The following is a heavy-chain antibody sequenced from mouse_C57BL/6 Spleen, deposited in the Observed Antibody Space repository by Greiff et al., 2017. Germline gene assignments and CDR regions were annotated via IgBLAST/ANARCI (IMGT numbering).Heavy chain of an antibody. CDR1: GYTFTSYW. CDR3: ARGYDAGRFDY. CDR2: IDPSDSYT. D-gene: IGHD2-2*01. Sequence: VQLQQSGAELVMPGASVKLSCKASGYTFTSYWMHWVKQRPGQGLEWIGEIDPSDSYTNYNQKFKGKSTLTVDKSSSTAYMQLSSLTSEDSAVYYCARGYDAGRFDYWGQGTTLTVSS. V-gene: IGHV1-69*01. J-gene: IGHJ2*01.